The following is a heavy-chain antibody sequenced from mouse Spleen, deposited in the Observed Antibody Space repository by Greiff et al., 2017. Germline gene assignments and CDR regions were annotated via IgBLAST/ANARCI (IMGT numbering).Heavy chain of an antibody. J-gene: IGHJ2*01. CDR1: GYTFTSYW. V-gene: IGHV1-55*01. D-gene: IGHD2-1*01. CDR3: ARGGLYGNYGFDY. CDR2: IYPGSGST. Sequence: QVQLKQPGAELVKPGASVKMSCKASGYTFTSYWITWVKQRPGQGLEWIGDIYPGSGSTNYNEKFKSKATLTVDTSSSTAYMQLSSLTSEDSAVYYCARGGLYGNYGFDYWGQGTTLTVSS.